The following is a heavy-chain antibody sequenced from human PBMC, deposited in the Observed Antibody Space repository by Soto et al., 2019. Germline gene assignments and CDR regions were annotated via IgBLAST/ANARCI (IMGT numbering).Heavy chain of an antibody. CDR1: GGSFSGYY. V-gene: IGHV4-34*01. CDR2: IIHSGRA. CDR3: ARGTSAARLGY. J-gene: IGHJ4*02. Sequence: QVQLHQWGAGLLRLSETLSLTCAVYGGSFSGYYLTWIRQPPGKGLEWIGEIIHSGRAYYNPSLKSRVTISVDTSKNQLSLSLTSVTAADTAVYYCARGTSAARLGYWGQGTLVTVSS. D-gene: IGHD6-6*01.